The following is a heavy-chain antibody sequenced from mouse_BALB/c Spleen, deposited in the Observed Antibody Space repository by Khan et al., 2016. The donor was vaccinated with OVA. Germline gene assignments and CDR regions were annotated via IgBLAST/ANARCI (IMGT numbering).Heavy chain of an antibody. J-gene: IGHJ2*01. CDR1: GFNIKDTY. CDR2: IDPANGHT. Sequence: VQLKESGAELVKPGASVKLSCTASGFNIKDTYMHWVKQRPEQGLEWIGRIDPANGHTKYDPKFQGKATITADTSSNTAYLQLSSLTSEDTAVYYCDRINAWGQGTTLTVSS. CDR3: DRINA. V-gene: IGHV14-3*02.